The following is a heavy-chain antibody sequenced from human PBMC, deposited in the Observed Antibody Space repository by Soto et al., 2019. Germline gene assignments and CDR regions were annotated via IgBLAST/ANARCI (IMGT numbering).Heavy chain of an antibody. CDR3: ATSRGVYSSGWYEGIFDY. CDR2: ISYDGSNK. V-gene: IGHV3-30*03. J-gene: IGHJ4*02. Sequence: QVQLVESGGGVVQPGRSLRLSCAASGFTFSSYGMHWVRQAPGKGLEWVAVISYDGSNKYYADSVKGRFTIARDNSKNTLYLQMNSLRAEDTAVYYCATSRGVYSSGWYEGIFDYWGQGTLVTVSS. CDR1: GFTFSSYG. D-gene: IGHD6-13*01.